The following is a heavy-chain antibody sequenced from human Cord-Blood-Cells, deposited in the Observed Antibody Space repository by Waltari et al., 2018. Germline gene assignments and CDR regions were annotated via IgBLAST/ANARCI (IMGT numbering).Heavy chain of an antibody. Sequence: QVQLVQSGAEVKKPGSSVKVSCKASGGTFSSYAISWVRQAPGQGLEWMGRIIPILGIANYAQKFQGRVTITADKSTSTAYMELSSLRSEDTAVYYCARDSSGTGDHSYWGQGTLVTVSS. J-gene: IGHJ4*02. CDR2: IIPILGIA. D-gene: IGHD7-27*01. V-gene: IGHV1-69*09. CDR1: GGTFSSYA. CDR3: ARDSSGTGDHSY.